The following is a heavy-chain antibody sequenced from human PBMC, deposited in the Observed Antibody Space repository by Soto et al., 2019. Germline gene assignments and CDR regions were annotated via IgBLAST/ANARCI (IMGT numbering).Heavy chain of an antibody. V-gene: IGHV1-8*01. J-gene: IGHJ6*02. CDR3: ARSYSSSRYRPDLRYYDYGMDS. Sequence: SVNLFCNASGYTCTGYDINCVRQATGQGLEWSGWMNPNSGNTGYAQKFQGRVTMTRNTSISTAYMELSSLRSEETAVYYCARSYSSSRYRPDLRYYDYGMDSWGRGTTVT. CDR2: MNPNSGNT. CDR1: GYTCTGYD. D-gene: IGHD6-13*01.